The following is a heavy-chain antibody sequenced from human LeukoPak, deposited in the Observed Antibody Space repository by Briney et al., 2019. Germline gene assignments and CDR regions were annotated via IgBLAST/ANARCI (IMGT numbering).Heavy chain of an antibody. D-gene: IGHD3-9*01. CDR1: GYTFTGYY. J-gene: IGHJ5*02. V-gene: IGHV1-2*02. CDR2: INPNSGGT. CDR3: ARGGDILTGYYRTLYNWFDP. Sequence: APVKVSCKASGYTFTGYYMHWVRQAPGQGLEWMGWINPNSGGTNYAQKFQGKVTMTRDTSISTAYMELSRLRSDDTAVYYCARGGDILTGYYRTLYNWFDPWGQGTLVTVSS.